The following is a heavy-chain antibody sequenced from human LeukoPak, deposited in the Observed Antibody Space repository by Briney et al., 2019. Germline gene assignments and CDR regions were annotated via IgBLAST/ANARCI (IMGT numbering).Heavy chain of an antibody. V-gene: IGHV4-61*02. CDR3: ARDSWYYYIDV. J-gene: IGHJ6*03. Sequence: SQTLSLTCTVSGGSISSGSYYWSWIRQPAGKGLEWIGRIYTSGSTNYNPSLKSRVTISVDTSKNQFSLKLSSVTAADTAVYYCARDSWYYYIDVWGKGTTVTVSS. CDR1: GGSISSGSYY. CDR2: IYTSGST.